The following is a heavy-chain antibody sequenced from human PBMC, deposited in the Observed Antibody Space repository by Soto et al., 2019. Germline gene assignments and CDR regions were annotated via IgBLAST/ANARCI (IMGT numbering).Heavy chain of an antibody. Sequence: SVKVSCKASVGTFSSYAISWVRQAPGQGLEWMGGIIPIFGTANYAQKFQGRVTITADESTSTAYMELSSLRSEDTAVYYCASPKKGHFDWCFDYWGQGTLVTVSS. CDR1: VGTFSSYA. CDR3: ASPKKGHFDWCFDY. CDR2: IIPIFGTA. V-gene: IGHV1-69*13. J-gene: IGHJ4*02. D-gene: IGHD3-9*01.